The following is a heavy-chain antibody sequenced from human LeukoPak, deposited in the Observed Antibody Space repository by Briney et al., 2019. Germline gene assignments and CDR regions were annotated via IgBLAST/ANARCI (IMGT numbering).Heavy chain of an antibody. CDR1: GFTFGDFA. Sequence: GGSLRLSCAASGFTFGDFAMSWVRQPPGKGLEWVSAISGSGGSTYYADSVKGRFTISRDNSKNTLYLQMNSLRAEDTAVYYCARGSGWYGYFDYWGLGTLVAVSS. CDR2: ISGSGGST. V-gene: IGHV3-23*01. D-gene: IGHD6-19*01. J-gene: IGHJ4*02. CDR3: ARGSGWYGYFDY.